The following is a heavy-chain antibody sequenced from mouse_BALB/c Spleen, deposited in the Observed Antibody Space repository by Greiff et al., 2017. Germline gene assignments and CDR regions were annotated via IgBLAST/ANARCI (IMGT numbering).Heavy chain of an antibody. J-gene: IGHJ1*01. CDR3: AREGTTYWYFDV. V-gene: IGHV5-17*02. D-gene: IGHD2-14*01. CDR1: GFTFSSFG. Sequence: EVKLMESGGGLVQPGGSRKLSCAASGFTFSSFGMHWVRQAPEKGLEWVAYISSGSSTIYYADTVKGRFTISRDNPKNTLFLQMTSLRSEDTAMYYCAREGTTYWYFDVWGAGTTVTVSS. CDR2: ISSGSSTI.